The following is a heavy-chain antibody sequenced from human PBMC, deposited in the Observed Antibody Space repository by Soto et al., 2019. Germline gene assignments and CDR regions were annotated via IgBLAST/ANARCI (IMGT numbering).Heavy chain of an antibody. J-gene: IGHJ6*02. V-gene: IGHV1-69*13. CDR1: GGTFSSYA. D-gene: IGHD6-13*01. CDR3: ARDIPASFNIAAADDYYYYGMDV. CDR2: IIPIFGTA. Sequence: GASVKVSCKASGGTFSSYAISWVRQAPGRGLEWMGGIIPIFGTANYAQKFQGRVTITADESTSTAYMELSSLRSEDTAVYYCARDIPASFNIAAADDYYYYGMDVWGQGTTVTVSS.